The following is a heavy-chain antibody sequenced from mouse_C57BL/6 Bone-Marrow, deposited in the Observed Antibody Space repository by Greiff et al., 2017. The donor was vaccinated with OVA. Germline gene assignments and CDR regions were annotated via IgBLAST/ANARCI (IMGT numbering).Heavy chain of an antibody. D-gene: IGHD1-1*01. J-gene: IGHJ1*03. CDR2: IDPEDGET. V-gene: IGHV14-2*01. Sequence: VQLQQSGAELVKPGASVKLSCTASGFNIKDYYMHWVKQRTEQGLEWIGRIDPEDGETKYAPKFQGKATITADTSSNTAYLQLSSLTSENTAGYYSASYYYGSSSDFDVWGTGTTVTVSS. CDR1: GFNIKDYY. CDR3: ASYYYGSSSDFDV.